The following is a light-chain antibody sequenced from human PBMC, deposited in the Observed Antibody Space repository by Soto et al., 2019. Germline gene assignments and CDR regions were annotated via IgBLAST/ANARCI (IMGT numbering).Light chain of an antibody. Sequence: IVLTQSPATLSFSPGERATLSCRASQSVDKYLVWYQQKPGQAPRLLIYDASSRATGIPARFSGSGSGPDFSLTITSLEPEDFAVYYCQQRTNWHLTFGGGTQLEIK. J-gene: IGKJ4*01. CDR2: DAS. V-gene: IGKV3-11*01. CDR1: QSVDKY. CDR3: QQRTNWHLT.